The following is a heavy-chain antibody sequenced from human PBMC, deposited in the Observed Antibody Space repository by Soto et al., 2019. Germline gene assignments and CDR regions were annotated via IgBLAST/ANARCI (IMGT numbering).Heavy chain of an antibody. CDR1: GFTFSNYW. CDR2: IKKDGSDE. Sequence: EVQLVESGGGLVQPGGSLRLSCATSGFTFSNYWMSWVRQIPGKGLEWVANIKKDGSDEDYVDSVKGRFTISRDNAKNSLFLQMNSLRAEDTAVYYCARGGYCSGGSCYPLAYWGQGTLVTVCS. J-gene: IGHJ4*02. V-gene: IGHV3-7*01. CDR3: ARGGYCSGGSCYPLAY. D-gene: IGHD2-15*01.